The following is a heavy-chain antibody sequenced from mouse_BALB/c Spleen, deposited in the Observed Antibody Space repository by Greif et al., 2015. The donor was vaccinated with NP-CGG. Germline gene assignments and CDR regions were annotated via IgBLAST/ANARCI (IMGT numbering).Heavy chain of an antibody. CDR1: GYTFTDYN. D-gene: IGHD2-3*01. J-gene: IGHJ4*01. Sequence: VQLQQSGPELVKPGASVKISCKASGYTFTDYNMHWVKQSHGKSLEWIGYIYPYNGGTGYNQKFKSKATLTVDNSSSTAYMELRSLTSEDSAVYYCANYDGYPYYAMDYWGQGTSVTVSS. V-gene: IGHV1S29*02. CDR3: ANYDGYPYYAMDY. CDR2: IYPYNGGT.